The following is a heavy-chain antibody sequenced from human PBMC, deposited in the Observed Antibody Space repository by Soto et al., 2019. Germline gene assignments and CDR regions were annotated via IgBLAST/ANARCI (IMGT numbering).Heavy chain of an antibody. D-gene: IGHD3-22*01. Sequence: GGSLRLSCAASGFTFSSYAMSWVRQAPGKGLEWVSAISGSGGSTYYADSVKGRFTISRDNSKNTLYLQMNSLRAEDTAVYYCAKNEGITMIVVGLPDAFDIWGQGTMVTVSS. CDR3: AKNEGITMIVVGLPDAFDI. CDR1: GFTFSSYA. CDR2: ISGSGGST. V-gene: IGHV3-23*01. J-gene: IGHJ3*02.